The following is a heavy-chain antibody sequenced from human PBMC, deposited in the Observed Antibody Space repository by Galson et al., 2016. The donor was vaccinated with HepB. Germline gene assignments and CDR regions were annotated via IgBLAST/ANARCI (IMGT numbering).Heavy chain of an antibody. CDR1: GFTFSNYG. Sequence: SLRLSCAASGFTFSNYGMHWVRQAPGKGLEWVAVIWYDENNKNYADSVKGRFTISRDISKNTLYLQMNSLRAEDTALYYCVRGDLLRYFDLWGRGTLVTVSS. CDR3: VRGDLLRYFDL. J-gene: IGHJ2*01. D-gene: IGHD2-15*01. V-gene: IGHV3-33*01. CDR2: IWYDENNK.